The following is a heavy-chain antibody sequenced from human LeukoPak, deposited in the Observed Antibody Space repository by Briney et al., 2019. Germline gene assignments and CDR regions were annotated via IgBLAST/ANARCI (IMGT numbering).Heavy chain of an antibody. CDR1: GFTFSDYY. CDR3: ARELAGTDRGYYYYGMDV. Sequence: GGSLRLSCAASGFTFSDYYMSWIRQAPGKGLEWVSYISSSGSTIYYADSVKGRFTISRDNAKNSLYLQMNSLRAEDTAVYYCARELAGTDRGYYYYGMDVWGQGTTVTVSS. CDR2: ISSSGSTI. V-gene: IGHV3-11*01. J-gene: IGHJ6*02. D-gene: IGHD6-19*01.